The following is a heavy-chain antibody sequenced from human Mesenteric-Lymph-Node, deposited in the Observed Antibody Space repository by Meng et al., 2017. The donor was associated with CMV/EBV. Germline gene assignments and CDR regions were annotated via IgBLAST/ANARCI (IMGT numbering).Heavy chain of an antibody. CDR3: VPRLHGTAWNGSQNCVDH. CDR1: LSTTDVA. V-gene: IGHV2-5*02. J-gene: IGHJ4*02. CDR2: IFCDDEK. Sequence: LSTTDVAVGWVRQSPGEAPEWLALIFCDDEKRYSPSLETRLAVTKDISKNEVVLTMTNMGPVDTATYFCVPRLHGTAWNGSQNCVDHWGQGALVTVSS. D-gene: IGHD1-1*01.